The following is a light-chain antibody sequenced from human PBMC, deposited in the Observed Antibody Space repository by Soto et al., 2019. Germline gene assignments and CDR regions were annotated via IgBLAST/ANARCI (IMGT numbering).Light chain of an antibody. CDR1: QSVTSNS. Sequence: IGLTQSAGTLSLSPGERATLYCRASQSVTSNSLAWYQQRPGPAPRLLIYGASSRATGVPDRFSGGGSGTDFTLTISRLEPEDFAVYYCQHYGTTFGPGTKV. CDR2: GAS. J-gene: IGKJ1*01. CDR3: QHYGTT. V-gene: IGKV3-20*01.